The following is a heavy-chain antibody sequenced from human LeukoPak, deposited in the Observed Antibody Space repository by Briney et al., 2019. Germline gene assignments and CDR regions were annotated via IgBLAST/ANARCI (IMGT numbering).Heavy chain of an antibody. D-gene: IGHD2-2*01. J-gene: IGHJ4*02. CDR2: ISYDGSNK. CDR1: GFTFSIYA. V-gene: IGHV3-30-3*01. CDR3: ERDRSKYCSSTSCSDY. Sequence: GGSLRLSCAASGFTFSIYAMHWVRQAPGKGLEWVAVISYDGSNKYYADSVKGRFTISRDNSKNTLYLQMNSLRAEDTAVYYCERDRSKYCSSTSCSDYWGQGTLVTVSS.